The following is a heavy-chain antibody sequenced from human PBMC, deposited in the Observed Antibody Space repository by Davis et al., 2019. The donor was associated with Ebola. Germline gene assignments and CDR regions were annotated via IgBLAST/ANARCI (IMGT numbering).Heavy chain of an antibody. CDR3: ARGGRYDFWSGYYLFDY. CDR2: IYYSGST. D-gene: IGHD3-3*01. CDR1: GGSISSSNW. V-gene: IGHV4-39*01. Sequence: SETLSLTCAVSGGSISSSNWWSWVRQPPGKGLEWIGSIYYSGSTYYNPSLKSRVTISVDTSKNQFSLKLSSVTAADTAVYYCARGGRYDFWSGYYLFDYWGQGTLVTVSS. J-gene: IGHJ4*02.